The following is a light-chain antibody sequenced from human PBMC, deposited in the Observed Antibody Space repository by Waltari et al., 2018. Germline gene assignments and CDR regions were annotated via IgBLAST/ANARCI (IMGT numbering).Light chain of an antibody. Sequence: QSVLTQAPSVSGAPGQRLTISCTGSSPKIGADNDVHWYQHRPGTAPRVVIYQNNKRPSGVPDRFSGSKSGTSASLAITGLQAEDEADYYCQSYDSTLSAVVFGGGTKVTVL. J-gene: IGLJ2*01. CDR3: QSYDSTLSAVV. V-gene: IGLV1-40*02. CDR1: SPKIGADND. CDR2: QNN.